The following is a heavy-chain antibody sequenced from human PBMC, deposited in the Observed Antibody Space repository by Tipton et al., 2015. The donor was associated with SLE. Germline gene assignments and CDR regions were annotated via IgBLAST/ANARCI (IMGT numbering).Heavy chain of an antibody. CDR3: ARNVFYGLSYWYFDL. Sequence: LRLSCAVSGGSISSGFYYWTWIRQKPGMGLEWIGHISKSGGTSYSPPLGGRIDISIDTSENHFSLNLYSVTAADAAIYFCARNVFYGLSYWYFDLWGRGSLVTVSS. CDR1: GGSISSGFYY. CDR2: ISKSGGT. D-gene: IGHD2/OR15-2a*01. V-gene: IGHV4-31*11. J-gene: IGHJ2*01.